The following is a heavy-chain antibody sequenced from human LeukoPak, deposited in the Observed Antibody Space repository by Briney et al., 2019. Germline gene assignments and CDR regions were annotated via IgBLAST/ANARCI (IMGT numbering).Heavy chain of an antibody. CDR3: ARGVPAATYYYYYMDV. CDR2: IKQDGSEK. Sequence: SGGSLRLSCAASGFAFSSYWMSWVRQAPGKGLEWVANIKQDGSEKYYVDSVKGRFTISGDNAKNSLSLQMNSLRAEDTAVYYCARGVPAATYYYYYMDVWGKGTTVTVSS. D-gene: IGHD2-2*01. V-gene: IGHV3-7*01. J-gene: IGHJ6*03. CDR1: GFAFSSYW.